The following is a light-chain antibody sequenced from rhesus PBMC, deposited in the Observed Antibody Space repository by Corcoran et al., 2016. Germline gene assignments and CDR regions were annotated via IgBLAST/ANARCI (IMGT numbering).Light chain of an antibody. J-gene: IGKJ2*01. V-gene: IGKV1-22*01. Sequence: DIQMTQSPSSLSASVGDTVTITCRASQRISSWLAWYQQKQGKAHNLLIYQASSLQSGVPSRFSGSGTVTEFTFTISSLQSEDFATYYFQQYNSSPYTFGQGTKVEI. CDR1: QRISSW. CDR3: QQYNSSPYT. CDR2: QAS.